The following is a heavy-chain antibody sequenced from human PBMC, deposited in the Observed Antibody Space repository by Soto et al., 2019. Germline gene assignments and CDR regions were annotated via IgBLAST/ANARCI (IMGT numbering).Heavy chain of an antibody. CDR1: GGTFSSSA. V-gene: IGHV1-69*01. CDR2: IIPVFGTT. CDR3: ARSGTDTNFDY. D-gene: IGHD2-8*02. J-gene: IGHJ4*02. Sequence: QVQLVQSGAEVKKPGSSVKVSCKASGGTFSSSAVNWVRQAPGQGLEWMGEIIPVFGTTNSAQKFQARLTITADESTSTAYMELSSLRSEDTAVYFCARSGTDTNFDYWGQGTLVTVSS.